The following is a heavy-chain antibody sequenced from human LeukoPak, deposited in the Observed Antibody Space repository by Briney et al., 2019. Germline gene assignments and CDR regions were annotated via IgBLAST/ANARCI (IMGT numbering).Heavy chain of an antibody. CDR1: GFTFSSYW. D-gene: IGHD2-2*01. V-gene: IGHV3-7*01. J-gene: IGHJ6*02. Sequence: GGSLRLSCAASGFTFSSYWMSWVRQAPGKGLEGVANIKQDGSEKYYVDTVKGRFTLSRDNAKNSLYLQMNSLRAEDTAVYYCARDYPYCSSTSCYYYYGMDVWGQGTTVTVSS. CDR3: ARDYPYCSSTSCYYYYGMDV. CDR2: IKQDGSEK.